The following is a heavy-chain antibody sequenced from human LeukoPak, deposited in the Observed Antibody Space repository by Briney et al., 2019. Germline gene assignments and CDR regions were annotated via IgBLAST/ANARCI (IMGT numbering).Heavy chain of an antibody. CDR3: ARDRVTGLRFLEWLSNDAFDI. CDR1: GFTFSSYS. CDR2: ISSISSYI. J-gene: IGHJ3*02. Sequence: PGGSLRLSCAASGFTFSSYSMNWVRQAPGKGLEWVSSISSISSYIYYADSVKGRFTISRDNAKNSLYLQMNSLRAEDTAVYYCARDRVTGLRFLEWLSNDAFDIWGQGTMVTVSS. D-gene: IGHD3-3*01. V-gene: IGHV3-21*01.